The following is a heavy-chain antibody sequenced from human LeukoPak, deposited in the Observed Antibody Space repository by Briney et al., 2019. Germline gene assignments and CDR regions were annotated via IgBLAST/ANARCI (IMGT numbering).Heavy chain of an antibody. J-gene: IGHJ5*02. Sequence: PSETLSLTCAVSGGSISSDGYSWNWIRQPPGKGLEWIGYIYHSGSTYYNPSLKSRVTISVDRSKNQLSLNPNSVTAADTAVYYCVRGGDIVVVPAGMGWFDPWGQGTLVAVSS. CDR3: VRGGDIVVVPAGMGWFDP. D-gene: IGHD2-2*01. CDR1: GGSISSDGYS. CDR2: IYHSGST. V-gene: IGHV4-30-2*01.